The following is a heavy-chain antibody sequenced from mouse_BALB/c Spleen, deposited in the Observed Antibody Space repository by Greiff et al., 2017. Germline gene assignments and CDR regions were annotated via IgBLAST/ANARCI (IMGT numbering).Heavy chain of an antibody. J-gene: IGHJ4*01. Sequence: VQLKESGPELVKPGASVKMSCKASGYTFTSYVMHWVKQKPGQGLEWIGYINPYNDGTKYNEKFKGKATLTSDKSSSTAYMELSSLTSEDSAVYYCARGRIYYGNYDAMDYWGQGTSVTVSS. D-gene: IGHD2-1*01. CDR3: ARGRIYYGNYDAMDY. CDR1: GYTFTSYV. CDR2: INPYNDGT. V-gene: IGHV1-14*01.